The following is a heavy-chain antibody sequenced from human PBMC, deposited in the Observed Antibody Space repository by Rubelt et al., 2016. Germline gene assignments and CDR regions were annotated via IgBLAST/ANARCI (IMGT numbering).Heavy chain of an antibody. D-gene: IGHD4-17*01. CDR3: ATYGDRVEYFQH. J-gene: IGHJ1*01. CDR2: INRRGRNT. CDR1: GITFGTYD. V-gene: IGHV3-23*04. Sequence: EVQLVQSGGGLVQPGGSLRLSCAASGITFGTYDMTWVRQAPGKGLEWVSAINRRGRNTYYADDVKSRFTISRDNSKKSLSLQINSLRAEDTAVYYCATYGDRVEYFQHWGQGTAVTVSS.